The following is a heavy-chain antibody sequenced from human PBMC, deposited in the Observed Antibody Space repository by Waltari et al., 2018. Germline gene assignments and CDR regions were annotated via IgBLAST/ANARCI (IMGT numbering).Heavy chain of an antibody. CDR1: GGSISTNYN. D-gene: IGHD4-17*01. CDR3: GRIAFGDDGGYFQH. V-gene: IGHV4-39*01. J-gene: IGHJ1*01. CDR2: MQYRGST. Sequence: QLQLHESGPGLVKPSETLSLTCTVSGGSISTNYNWGWIRQPPGKGLEWMGNMQYRGSTFYNPSLKSRVTISLDTSKNQFSLRLSSVGAADTAVYFCGRIAFGDDGGYFQHRGQGTLVTVSS.